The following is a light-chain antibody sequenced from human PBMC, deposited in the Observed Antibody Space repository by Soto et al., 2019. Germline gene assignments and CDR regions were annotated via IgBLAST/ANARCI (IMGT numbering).Light chain of an antibody. CDR3: QQYNSYST. CDR1: QSISSW. Sequence: DSQMTQSPSTLSAPVRHRVTMTCRSSQSISSWLAWYQQKPGKAPKLLIYDASSLESGVPSRFSGSGSGTEFTLTISSLQPDDFATYYCQQYNSYSTFGQGTKVEIK. V-gene: IGKV1-5*01. CDR2: DAS. J-gene: IGKJ1*01.